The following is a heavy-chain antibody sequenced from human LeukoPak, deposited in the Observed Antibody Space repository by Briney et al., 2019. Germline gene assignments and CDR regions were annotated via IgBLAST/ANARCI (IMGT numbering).Heavy chain of an antibody. V-gene: IGHV6-1*01. CDR3: AKDGMGAFLEWLPFDY. D-gene: IGHD3-3*02. CDR2: TYYRSTWYN. CDR1: GDSVSSNSVT. Sequence: HSQTLSLTCAISGDSVSSNSVTWNWIRQSPSRGLEWLGRTYYRSTWYNDYAVSVRGRITVNPDTSKNQFSLHLNSVTPEDTAVYYCAKDGMGAFLEWLPFDYWGQGTLVTVSS. J-gene: IGHJ4*02.